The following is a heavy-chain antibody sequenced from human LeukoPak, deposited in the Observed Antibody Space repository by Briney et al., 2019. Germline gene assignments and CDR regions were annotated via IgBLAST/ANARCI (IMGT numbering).Heavy chain of an antibody. J-gene: IGHJ6*02. D-gene: IGHD2-15*01. V-gene: IGHV4-59*01. CDR1: GGSISSYY. Sequence: SETLSLTCTVSGGSISSYYWSWIRQPPGKGLEWIGYIYYSGSTNYNPSLKRRVTISVDTSKNQFSLKLSSVTAADTAVYYCARAVGGYCSGGSCHGYYYYGMDVWGQGTTVTVSS. CDR2: IYYSGST. CDR3: ARAVGGYCSGGSCHGYYYYGMDV.